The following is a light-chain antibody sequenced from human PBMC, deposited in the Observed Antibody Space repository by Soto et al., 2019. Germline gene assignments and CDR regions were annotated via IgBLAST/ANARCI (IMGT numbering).Light chain of an antibody. CDR2: GAT. V-gene: IGLV1-40*01. CDR1: SSNIGAGYD. Sequence: QSVLTQPPSVSGAPGQRVTISCTGSSSNIGAGYDVHWYQQHPGTAPRLLIYGATHRPSGVPERFSGSRSGSSASLTITGLQAEDESFYHCQSYDSGLSGAIFGGGTKLTVL. CDR3: QSYDSGLSGAI. J-gene: IGLJ2*01.